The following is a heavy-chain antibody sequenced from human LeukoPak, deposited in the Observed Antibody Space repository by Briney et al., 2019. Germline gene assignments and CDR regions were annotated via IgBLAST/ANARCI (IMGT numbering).Heavy chain of an antibody. D-gene: IGHD3-16*01. CDR3: ARGGLYYVWDAFDI. J-gene: IGHJ3*02. Sequence: ASVKVSCKASGYTFTGYYMHWVRQAPGQGLEWMGWINPNSGATNYAQKFQGRVTMTRDTSISTAYMELSRLRSDATAVYYCARGGLYYVWDAFDIWGQGTMVTVSS. CDR2: INPNSGAT. CDR1: GYTFTGYY. V-gene: IGHV1-2*02.